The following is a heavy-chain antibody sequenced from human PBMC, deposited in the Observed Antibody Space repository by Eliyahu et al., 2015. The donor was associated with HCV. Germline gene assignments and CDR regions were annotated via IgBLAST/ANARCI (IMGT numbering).Heavy chain of an antibody. CDR3: TRDAPYSRPRANDAFDI. Sequence: EVQLVESGGGLVQPGRSLRLSCTASXFTFGVXAXXWFRQAPGKGLGWVGFIRSKVYGGTTEYGASVKGRFIISRDESKSVAYLQMNSLKTEDTAVYYCTRDAPYSRPRANDAFDIWGQGTMVTVSS. V-gene: IGHV3-49*03. D-gene: IGHD5-12*01. CDR1: XFTFGVXA. J-gene: IGHJ3*02. CDR2: IRSKVYGGTT.